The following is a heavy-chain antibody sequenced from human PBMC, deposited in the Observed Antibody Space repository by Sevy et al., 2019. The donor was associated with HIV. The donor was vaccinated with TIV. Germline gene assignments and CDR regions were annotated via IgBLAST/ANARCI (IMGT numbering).Heavy chain of an antibody. Sequence: GGSLRLSCTTSGFTFTSYAMNWVRQAPGKGLEWVSTIFRNFRGVDVTYDADSVKGRFTMSRDSSRNTLYLQMNSLTAEAVAVYDCAAAGYVSSGSFDALDIWGQGTMVTVSS. J-gene: IGHJ3*02. CDR2: IFRNFRGVDVT. CDR3: AAAGYVSSGSFDALDI. V-gene: IGHV3-23*01. CDR1: GFTFTSYA. D-gene: IGHD3-22*01.